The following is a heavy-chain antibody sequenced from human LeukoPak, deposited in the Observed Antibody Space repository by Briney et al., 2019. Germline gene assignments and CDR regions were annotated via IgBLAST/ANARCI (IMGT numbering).Heavy chain of an antibody. CDR1: GDSFSSNSAA. CDR3: ARQQNRAFNI. V-gene: IGHV6-1*01. J-gene: IGHJ3*02. Sequence: SQTLSLTCAISGDSFSSNSAAWNWLRQSPSRGLEWLGRTYYTSKWYNDYAVSVKSLITINPDPSKNKFSLQLNSVTPEDTAVYYCARQQNRAFNIWGQGTMVTVSS. CDR2: TYYTSKWYN. D-gene: IGHD1/OR15-1a*01.